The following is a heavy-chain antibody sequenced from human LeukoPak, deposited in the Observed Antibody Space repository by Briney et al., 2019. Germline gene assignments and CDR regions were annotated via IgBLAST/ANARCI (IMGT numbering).Heavy chain of an antibody. CDR3: ARDGLAVAGTLYYYNGMDV. CDR1: GGSISSYY. CDR2: IYYSGST. D-gene: IGHD6-19*01. V-gene: IGHV4-59*01. Sequence: SETLSLTCTVSGGSISSYYWSWIRQPPGKGLEWIGYIYYSGSTNYNPSLKSRVTISVDTSKNQFSLKLSSVTAADTAVYYCARDGLAVAGTLYYYNGMDVWGQGATVTDPS. J-gene: IGHJ6*02.